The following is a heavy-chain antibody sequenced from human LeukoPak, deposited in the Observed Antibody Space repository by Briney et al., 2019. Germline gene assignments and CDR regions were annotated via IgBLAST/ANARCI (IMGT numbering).Heavy chain of an antibody. J-gene: IGHJ3*02. CDR1: GFTFSSYG. D-gene: IGHD6-25*01. Sequence: GGSLRLSCAASGFTFSSYGMHWVRQAPGKGLEWVAFIRYDGSNKYYADSVKGRFTISRDNSKNTLYLQMNSLRAEDTAVYYCAWCVWAGSAASGREAFDIWGQGTMVTVSS. CDR2: IRYDGSNK. V-gene: IGHV3-30*02. CDR3: AWCVWAGSAASGREAFDI.